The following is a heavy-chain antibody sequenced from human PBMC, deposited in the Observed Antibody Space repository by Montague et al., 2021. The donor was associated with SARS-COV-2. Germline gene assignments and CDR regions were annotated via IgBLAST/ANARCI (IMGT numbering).Heavy chain of an antibody. CDR2: TTSTGSTI. V-gene: IGHV3-48*03. CDR3: ARNKFPAAFDF. Sequence: SLRLSCAASGFTFSSYEMTWVRQAPGKGLEWVSYTTSTGSTIYYADSVQGRFTISRDNAKKSLYLQMNSLRAEDTAVYYCARNKFPAAFDFWGQGTLVTVSS. J-gene: IGHJ4*02. D-gene: IGHD2-2*01. CDR1: GFTFSSYE.